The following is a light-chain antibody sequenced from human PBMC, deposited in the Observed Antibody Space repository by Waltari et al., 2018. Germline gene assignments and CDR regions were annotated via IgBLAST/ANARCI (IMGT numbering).Light chain of an antibody. CDR3: REALKSVN. V-gene: IGKV2-28*01. CDR1: QILLHSNGYHY. Sequence: DIVITQSPLSLPVTPGEPASISCMSSQILLHSNGYHYLDWYLQNPGQYPQILIYLGSKRASGVPERLSGSGSGTDFTMKISRVEGEDAGVYYRREALKSVNFGQGKRMEIK. CDR2: LGS. J-gene: IGKJ5*01.